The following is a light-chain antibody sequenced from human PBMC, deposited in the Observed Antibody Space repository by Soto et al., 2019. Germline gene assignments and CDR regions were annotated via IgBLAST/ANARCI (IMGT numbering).Light chain of an antibody. Sequence: EIVLTQSPATLSLSPGERAKLSCRASQSVSSYLAWYQQKPGQAPRLLIYDASNRATGIPARFSGSGSGTDFTLAISSLEPEDFAVYYCQQRSNWPPATFGQGTKVEIK. CDR3: QQRSNWPPAT. J-gene: IGKJ1*01. V-gene: IGKV3-11*01. CDR1: QSVSSY. CDR2: DAS.